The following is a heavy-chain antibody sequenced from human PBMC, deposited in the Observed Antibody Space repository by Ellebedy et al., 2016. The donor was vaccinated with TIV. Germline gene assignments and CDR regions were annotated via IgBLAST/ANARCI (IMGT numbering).Heavy chain of an antibody. CDR3: LLHEQH. V-gene: IGHV3-30*03. Sequence: GESLKISXLVAGFTFRKYGMHWVRQAPGKGLEWLAIITQDGTKKWYADSVKGRFTISRDNAKNSLYLQMNSLTAEDTAIYYCLLHEQHWGQGTLVTVSS. CDR2: ITQDGTKK. J-gene: IGHJ1*01. CDR1: GFTFRKYG.